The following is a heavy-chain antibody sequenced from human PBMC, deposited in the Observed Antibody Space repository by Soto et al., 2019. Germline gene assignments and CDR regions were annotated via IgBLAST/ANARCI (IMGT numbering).Heavy chain of an antibody. CDR3: ARSGHDSSGYYYYFDY. V-gene: IGHV1-3*01. CDR2: INAGNGNT. CDR1: GYTFTSFA. D-gene: IGHD3-22*01. Sequence: ASVKVSCKASGYTFTSFAMHWVRQAPGQRLEWMGWINAGNGNTKYSQKFQGRVTITRDTSARTAYMELSSLRSEDTAVYYCARSGHDSSGYYYYFDYWGQGTLVTVSS. J-gene: IGHJ4*02.